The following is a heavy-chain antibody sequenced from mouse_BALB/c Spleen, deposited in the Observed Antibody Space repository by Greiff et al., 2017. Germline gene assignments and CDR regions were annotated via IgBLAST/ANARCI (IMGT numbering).Heavy chain of an antibody. Sequence: EVKLVESGGGLVKPGGSLKLSCAASGFTFSSYAMSWVRQTPEKRLEWVATISSGGSYTYYPDSVKGRFTISRDNAKNTLYLQMSSLRSEDTAMYYCARHVDYDEGKPWFAYWGQGTLVTVSA. CDR1: GFTFSSYA. V-gene: IGHV5-9-3*01. J-gene: IGHJ3*01. CDR3: ARHVDYDEGKPWFAY. D-gene: IGHD2-4*01. CDR2: ISSGGSYT.